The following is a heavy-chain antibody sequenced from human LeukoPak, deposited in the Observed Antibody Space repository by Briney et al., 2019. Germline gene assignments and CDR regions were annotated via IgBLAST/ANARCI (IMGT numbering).Heavy chain of an antibody. Sequence: GGSLRLSCAASGFTFSSYEMNWVRQAPGKGLEWVSYISSSGSTIYYADSVKGRFTISRDNAKNSLYLQMNNLRIEDTALYYCAKTSLSDPSGHYYYMDVWGKGTTVTVSS. D-gene: IGHD3-3*01. CDR3: AKTSLSDPSGHYYYMDV. CDR1: GFTFSSYE. V-gene: IGHV3-48*03. CDR2: ISSSGSTI. J-gene: IGHJ6*03.